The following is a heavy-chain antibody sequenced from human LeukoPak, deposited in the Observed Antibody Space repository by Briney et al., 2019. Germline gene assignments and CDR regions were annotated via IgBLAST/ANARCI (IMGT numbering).Heavy chain of an antibody. V-gene: IGHV3-21*01. D-gene: IGHD6-13*01. J-gene: IGHJ6*02. CDR1: GFTFSSYS. CDR2: ISSSSSNI. CDR3: ARNSSSVYYYGMDV. Sequence: GGSLRLSCAASGFTFSSYSMNWVRQAPGKGLEWVSSISSSSSNIYYADSVKGRFTISRDNAKNSLYLQMNSLRAEDTAVYYCARNSSSVYYYGMDVWGQGTTVTVSS.